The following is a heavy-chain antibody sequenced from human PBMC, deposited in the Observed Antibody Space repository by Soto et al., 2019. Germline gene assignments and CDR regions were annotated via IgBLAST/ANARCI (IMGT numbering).Heavy chain of an antibody. CDR2: IYYSGST. CDR3: ARHPPAISISDH. D-gene: IGHD3-3*01. J-gene: IGHJ4*02. V-gene: IGHV4-39*01. Sequence: QLQLQESGPGLVKPSETLSLTCTVSGGSISSSSYYWGWIRQPPGKGLEWIGSIYYSGSTYYNPSLKSRVXXXVXXPKTQFSLKLSSVTAADPAVYYCARHPPAISISDHWGQGTLVTVSS. CDR1: GGSISSSSYY.